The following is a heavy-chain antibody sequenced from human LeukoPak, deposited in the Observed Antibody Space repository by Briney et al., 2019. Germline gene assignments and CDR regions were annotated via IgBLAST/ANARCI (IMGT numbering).Heavy chain of an antibody. CDR3: ARGQGSGWYPDDY. CDR2: IYNSGST. J-gene: IGHJ4*02. CDR1: GASISSYY. V-gene: IGHV4-59*01. Sequence: SETLSLTCTVSGASISSYYWSWIRQPPGKGLGWIGNIYNSGSTNYNPSLKSRVTISVDTSKSQFSLKLSSVTAADTAVYYCARGQGSGWYPDDYWGQGTLVTVSS. D-gene: IGHD6-19*01.